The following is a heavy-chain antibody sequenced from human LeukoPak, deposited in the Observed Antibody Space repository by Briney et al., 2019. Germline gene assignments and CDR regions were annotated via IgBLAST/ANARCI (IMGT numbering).Heavy chain of an antibody. D-gene: IGHD4-17*01. CDR2: ISAYNGNT. V-gene: IGHV1-18*01. CDR3: ARESSGDYHDHYSMDV. J-gene: IGHJ6*02. CDR1: GYTFTNYG. Sequence: ASVKVSCKASGYTFTNYGITWVRQAPGQGLDWMGWISAYNGNTNYAQRFQGRVTMSTDTSTSTSYMEVRSLRSDDTAVYYCARESSGDYHDHYSMDVWGQGTTVTVSS.